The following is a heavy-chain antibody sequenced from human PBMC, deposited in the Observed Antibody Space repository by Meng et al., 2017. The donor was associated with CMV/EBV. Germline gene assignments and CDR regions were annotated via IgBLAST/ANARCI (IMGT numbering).Heavy chain of an antibody. V-gene: IGHV3-21*01. CDR2: IGTDSFDI. Sequence: LSLTCATSGFKFSSYRMNWVRQAPGKGLEWVSHIGTDSFDIFYEDSVKGRFTISRDDAKNSLYLQMTTLRPDDTAVYHCARMTTGGFDYWGQGAPVTVSS. J-gene: IGHJ4*02. CDR3: ARMTTGGFDY. D-gene: IGHD1-1*01. CDR1: GFKFSSYR.